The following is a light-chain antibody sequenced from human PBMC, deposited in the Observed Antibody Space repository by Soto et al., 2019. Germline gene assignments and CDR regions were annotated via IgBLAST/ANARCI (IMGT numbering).Light chain of an antibody. V-gene: IGKV1-5*01. CDR2: DVS. Sequence: DIQMTQSPPTLSASVGDRVTITCRASQSISSWLAWYQQRPGKAPNLLIYDVSSLESRVPSRFSGSGSGTEFTLTISSLQPDDFATYYCQQYTNYPWTFGQGTKV. J-gene: IGKJ1*01. CDR1: QSISSW. CDR3: QQYTNYPWT.